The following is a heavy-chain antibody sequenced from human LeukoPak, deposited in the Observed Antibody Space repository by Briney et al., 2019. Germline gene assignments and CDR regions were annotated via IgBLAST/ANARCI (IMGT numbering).Heavy chain of an antibody. CDR1: GFTFSSYA. CDR2: ISYDGSNK. V-gene: IGHV3-30*18. Sequence: PGGSLRLSCAASGFTFSSYAMSWVRQAPGKGLEWVAVISYDGSNKYYADSVKGRFTISRDNSKNTLYLQMNSLRAEDTAVYYCAKDLRIAVAGTRLAAVDYWGQGTLVTVSS. CDR3: AKDLRIAVAGTRLAAVDY. D-gene: IGHD6-19*01. J-gene: IGHJ4*02.